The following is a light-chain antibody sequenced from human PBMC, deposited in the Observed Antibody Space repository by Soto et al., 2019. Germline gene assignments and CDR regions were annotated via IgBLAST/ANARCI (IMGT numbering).Light chain of an antibody. Sequence: EIVLTQSPVTLSLSPGERATLSCSASQSVSSNYLAWYQQKPGQAPRLLIYGASTRATGIPARFSGSGSGTEFTLTISSLQSEDFAVYYCQQYNNWPRRKFGQGTKVDIK. J-gene: IGKJ1*01. V-gene: IGKV3-15*01. CDR1: QSVSSN. CDR2: GAS. CDR3: QQYNNWPRRK.